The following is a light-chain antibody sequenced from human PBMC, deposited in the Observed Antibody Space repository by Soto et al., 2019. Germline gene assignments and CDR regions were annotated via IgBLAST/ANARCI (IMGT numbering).Light chain of an antibody. CDR1: SSNIGAGYD. V-gene: IGLV1-40*01. J-gene: IGLJ2*01. CDR3: QSYDISLTGSVV. Sequence: QSVLTQPPSVSGAPGQRVTISCTGSSSNIGAGYDVYWYQQLPGTAPKLLIYGNTNRPSGVPDRFSGSKSATSASLAITGLQAEEEADYYCQSYDISLTGSVVFGGGTKLTVL. CDR2: GNT.